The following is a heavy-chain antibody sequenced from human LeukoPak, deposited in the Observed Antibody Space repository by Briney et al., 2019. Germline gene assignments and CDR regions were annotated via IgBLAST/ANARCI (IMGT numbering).Heavy chain of an antibody. CDR2: ICYSGST. CDR1: GGSISSSSYY. J-gene: IGHJ4*02. D-gene: IGHD6-19*01. Sequence: PSETLSLTCTVSGGSISSSSYYWGWIRQPPGKGLEWIGSICYSGSTYYNPSLKSRVTISVDTSKNQFSLKLSSVTAADTAVYYCARVVAGLFDYWGQGTLVTVSS. V-gene: IGHV4-39*07. CDR3: ARVVAGLFDY.